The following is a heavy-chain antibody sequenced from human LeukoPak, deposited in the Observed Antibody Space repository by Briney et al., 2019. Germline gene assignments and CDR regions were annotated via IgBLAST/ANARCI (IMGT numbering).Heavy chain of an antibody. CDR3: ARGFRGYDIAYYYYYMDV. Sequence: ASETLSLTCTVSGGSISSYYWSWIRQPPGKRLEWIGYIYYSGSTNYNPSLKSRVTISVDTSKNQFSLKLSSVTAADTAVYYCARGFRGYDIAYYYYYMDVWGKGTTVTVSS. CDR1: GGSISSYY. J-gene: IGHJ6*03. D-gene: IGHD3-9*01. CDR2: IYYSGST. V-gene: IGHV4-59*01.